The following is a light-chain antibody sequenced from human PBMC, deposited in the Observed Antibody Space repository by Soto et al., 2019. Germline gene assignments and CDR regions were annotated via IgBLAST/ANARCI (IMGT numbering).Light chain of an antibody. CDR1: QSVDSL. V-gene: IGKV3-11*01. CDR3: QQRSSWPVT. CDR2: DAF. J-gene: IGKJ4*01. Sequence: EVVLTQSPATLSLSPGERVTLSCRASQSVDSLIAWYQQIPGRAPRLLIYDAFNRATGIPARFSGSGSGTDFTLTISSLEPEDFALYYCQQRSSWPVTFGGGTKVDIK.